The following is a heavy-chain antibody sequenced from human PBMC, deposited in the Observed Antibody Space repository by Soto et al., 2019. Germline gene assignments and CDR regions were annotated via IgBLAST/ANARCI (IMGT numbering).Heavy chain of an antibody. J-gene: IGHJ4*02. D-gene: IGHD3-22*01. CDR2: IYYSGST. V-gene: IGHV4-31*03. CDR1: GGSISSGGYY. Sequence: PSETLSLTCTVSGGSISSGGYYWSWIRQHPGKGLEWIGYIYYSGSTYYNPSLKSRVTISVDTSKNQFSLKLSSVTAADTAVYYCARATLEYYYDSSGYYTFDYWGQGTLVTVSS. CDR3: ARATLEYYYDSSGYYTFDY.